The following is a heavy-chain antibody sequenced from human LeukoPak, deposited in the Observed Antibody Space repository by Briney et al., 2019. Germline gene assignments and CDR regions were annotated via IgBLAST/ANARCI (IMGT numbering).Heavy chain of an antibody. D-gene: IGHD6-13*01. CDR3: ASRPLAAGAFDY. J-gene: IGHJ4*02. CDR2: ISSSSSSI. V-gene: IGHV3-21*01. CDR1: GFTFSSYS. Sequence: GGSLRLSCAASGFTFSSYSMNWVRQAPGKGLEWVSSISSSSSSIYYADSVKGRFTISRDNAKNSLYLQMNSLRAEDTAVYYCASRPLAAGAFDYWGQGALVTVSS.